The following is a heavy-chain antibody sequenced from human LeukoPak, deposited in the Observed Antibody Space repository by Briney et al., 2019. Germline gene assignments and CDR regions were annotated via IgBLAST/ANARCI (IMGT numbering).Heavy chain of an antibody. V-gene: IGHV3-23*01. CDR2: ISGSGGST. CDR3: AKVTLHGSGSYSDY. D-gene: IGHD3-10*01. Sequence: GGSLRLSCAASGFTFSSYAMSWVRQAPGKGLEWVSAISGSGGSTYYADSVKGRFTISRDNSKNTLYLQMNSLRAEDTAVYYCAKVTLHGSGSYSDYWGQGTLVTVSS. J-gene: IGHJ4*02. CDR1: GFTFSSYA.